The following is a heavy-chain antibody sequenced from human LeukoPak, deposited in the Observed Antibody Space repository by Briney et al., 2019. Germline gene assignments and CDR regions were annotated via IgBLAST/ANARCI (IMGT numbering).Heavy chain of an antibody. CDR2: IIPIFGTA. J-gene: IGHJ6*02. V-gene: IGHV1-69*13. CDR3: ARDPYDLWSGPNEQTYYYYGMDV. D-gene: IGHD3-3*01. Sequence: SVTVSCKASGGTFSSYAISWVRQAPGQGLEWMGGIIPIFGTANYAQKFQGRVTITADESTSTAYMELSSLRSEDTAVYYCARDPYDLWSGPNEQTYYYYGMDVWGQGTTVTVSS. CDR1: GGTFSSYA.